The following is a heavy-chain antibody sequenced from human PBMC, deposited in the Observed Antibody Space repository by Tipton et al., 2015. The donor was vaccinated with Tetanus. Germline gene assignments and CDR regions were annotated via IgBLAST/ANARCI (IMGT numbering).Heavy chain of an antibody. CDR1: GYTFISYW. V-gene: IGHV5-51*01. CDR2: FYPGDSDT. Sequence: VQLVQSGAEVKKAGESLKISCKGFGYTFISYWIGWVRQTPGKGLEWMGIFYPGDSDTRYSPSFQGQVTISVDKSMKTAYLQWNSLKASDTAIYYCARHFGEMLYAPFRFDPWGQGTLVTVSS. D-gene: IGHD2-8*01. J-gene: IGHJ5*02. CDR3: ARHFGEMLYAPFRFDP.